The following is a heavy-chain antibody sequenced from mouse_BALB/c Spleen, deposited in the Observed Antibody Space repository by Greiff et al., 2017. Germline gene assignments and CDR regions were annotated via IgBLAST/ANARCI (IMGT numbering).Heavy chain of an antibody. J-gene: IGHJ3*01. CDR1: GDSITSGY. V-gene: IGHV3-8*02. CDR3: ARGSTVGAWFAY. Sequence: DVMLVESGPSLVKPSQTLSLTCSVTGDSITSGYWNWIRKFPGNKLEYMGYISYSGSTYYNPSLKSRISITRDTSKNQYYLQLNSVTTEDTATYYCARGSTVGAWFAYWGQGTLVTVSA. CDR2: ISYSGST. D-gene: IGHD1-1*01.